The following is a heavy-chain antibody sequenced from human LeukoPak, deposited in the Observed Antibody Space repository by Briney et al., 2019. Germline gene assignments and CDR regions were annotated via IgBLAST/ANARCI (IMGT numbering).Heavy chain of an antibody. CDR2: IYYSGST. Sequence: SETLSLTCTVSGGSISSYYWSWIRQPPGKGLEWIGYIYYSGSTNYNPSLKSRVTISVDKSKNQFSLKLSSVTAADTAVYYCARERSSPGSNWFDPWGQGTLVTVSS. V-gene: IGHV4-59*12. J-gene: IGHJ5*02. D-gene: IGHD1-14*01. CDR3: ARERSSPGSNWFDP. CDR1: GGSISSYY.